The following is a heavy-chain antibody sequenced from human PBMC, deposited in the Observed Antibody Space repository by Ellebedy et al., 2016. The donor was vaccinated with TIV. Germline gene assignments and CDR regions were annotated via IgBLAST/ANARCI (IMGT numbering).Heavy chain of an antibody. CDR1: GFTFSSYA. CDR3: AKGFPPNYYNSGGIDLY. Sequence: PGGSLRLSCAASGFTFSSYAMSWVRQAPGEGLEWVSGITGGSGTPSYADSVKGRFTVSRDNSKNTLYLQMNSLRVEDTALDYCAKGFPPNYYNSGGIDLYWGQGTLVTVSS. CDR2: ITGGSGTP. J-gene: IGHJ4*02. D-gene: IGHD3-10*01. V-gene: IGHV3-23*01.